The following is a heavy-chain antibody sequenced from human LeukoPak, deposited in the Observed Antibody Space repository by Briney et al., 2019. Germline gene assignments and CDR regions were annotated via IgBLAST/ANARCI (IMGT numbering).Heavy chain of an antibody. CDR1: GGSISNYY. CDR2: IYYPGST. D-gene: IGHD2/OR15-2a*01. V-gene: IGHV4-59*01. Sequence: SETLSLTCTVSGGSISNYYWSWIRQPPGKGLEWIGYIYYPGSTNYNPSLKSRVAISVDASKNQFSLKLSSVTVADTAVYHCARAPTWNYGMDVWGQGTTVTVSS. CDR3: ARAPTWNYGMDV. J-gene: IGHJ6*02.